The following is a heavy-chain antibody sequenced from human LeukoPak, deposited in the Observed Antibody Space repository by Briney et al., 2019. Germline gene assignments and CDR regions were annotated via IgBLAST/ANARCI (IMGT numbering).Heavy chain of an antibody. Sequence: SSETLSLTCAVYGGSFSGCYWTWIRQPPGKGLEWIGEINHSGSTNYNPSLKSRVTISVDTSKNQFSLKLSSVTAADTAVYYCARGRSWKDYWGQGTLVTVSS. CDR1: GGSFSGCY. CDR2: INHSGST. J-gene: IGHJ4*02. D-gene: IGHD1-1*01. CDR3: ARGRSWKDY. V-gene: IGHV4-34*01.